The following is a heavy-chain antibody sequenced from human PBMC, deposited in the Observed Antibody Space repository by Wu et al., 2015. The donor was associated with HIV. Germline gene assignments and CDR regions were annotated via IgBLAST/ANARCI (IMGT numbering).Heavy chain of an antibody. Sequence: QVQLVQSGAEVKKPGSSVKVSCKASGGTFSSYAISWVRQAPGQGLEWMGRIIPIFGTANYAQKFQGTVTITADESTTTAYMELSSLRSEDTAVYYCAREANYYDSSGYYYVGWYFDLWGRGTLVTVSS. J-gene: IGHJ2*01. CDR2: IIPIFGTA. V-gene: IGHV1-69*13. CDR3: AREANYYDSSGYYYVGWYFDL. CDR1: GGTFSSYA. D-gene: IGHD3-22*01.